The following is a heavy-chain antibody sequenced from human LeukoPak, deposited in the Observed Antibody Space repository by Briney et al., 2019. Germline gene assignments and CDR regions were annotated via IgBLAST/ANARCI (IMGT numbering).Heavy chain of an antibody. CDR3: ARVPRPSGSRLGGYFDP. Sequence: PSQTLSLTCLVSGGSVSSGDYYWTWVRQHPGKALEYIGYIFYNGNTYYTPSLKSRVTISLDTSQNRFSLRLTSVTAADTAVYYCARVPRPSGSRLGGYFDPWGQGTLITVSS. D-gene: IGHD1-26*01. V-gene: IGHV4-31*03. CDR2: IFYNGNT. J-gene: IGHJ5*02. CDR1: GGSVSSGDYY.